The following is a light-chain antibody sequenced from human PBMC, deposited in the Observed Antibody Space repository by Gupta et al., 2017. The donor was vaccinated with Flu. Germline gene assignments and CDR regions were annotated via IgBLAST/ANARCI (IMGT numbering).Light chain of an antibody. V-gene: IGLV2-18*02. CDR2: EVI. CDR3: SSFTSINTWV. Sequence: QSALTQPASVSGSPGQSITIPCTGSSSDIGSYNRVSWYQQSPGTAPKLLISEVINRPSGVPDRFSGSKSGNTASLRIFGLQPEDEADYYCSSFTSINTWVFGGGTKLTVL. J-gene: IGLJ3*02. CDR1: SSDIGSYNR.